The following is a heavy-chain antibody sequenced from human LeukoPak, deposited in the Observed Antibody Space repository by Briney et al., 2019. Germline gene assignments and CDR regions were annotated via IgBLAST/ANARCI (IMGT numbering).Heavy chain of an antibody. V-gene: IGHV3-7*01. D-gene: IGHD5-24*01. CDR3: ARDTDLGTTITGAFDI. J-gene: IGHJ3*02. Sequence: GGSLRLSCAASGFTFSSYWMSWVRQAPGKGLEWVANIKQDGSEKYYVDSVKGRFTVSRDNAKNSLYLQMNSLRAEDTAVYYCARDTDLGTTITGAFDIWGQGTMVTVSS. CDR2: IKQDGSEK. CDR1: GFTFSSYW.